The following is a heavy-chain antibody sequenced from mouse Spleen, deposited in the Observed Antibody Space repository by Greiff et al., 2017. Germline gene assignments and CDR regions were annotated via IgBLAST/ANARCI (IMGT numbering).Heavy chain of an antibody. D-gene: IGHD1-1*01. Sequence: EVKLMESGPGLVKPSQSLSLTCSVTGYSITSGYYWKWIRQCPGNKLEWMGYISYDGSNNYNPSLKNRISITRDTSKNQFFLKLNSVTTEDTATYYCASYGSRYFDVWGTGTTVTVSS. CDR2: ISYDGSN. CDR3: ASYGSRYFDV. V-gene: IGHV3-6*01. J-gene: IGHJ1*03. CDR1: GYSITSGYY.